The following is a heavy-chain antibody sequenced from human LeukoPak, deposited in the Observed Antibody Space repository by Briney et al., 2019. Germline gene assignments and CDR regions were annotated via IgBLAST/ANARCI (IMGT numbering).Heavy chain of an antibody. V-gene: IGHV3-20*04. D-gene: IGHD3-3*01. J-gene: IGHJ6*03. CDR1: GFTFSNAW. CDR2: INWNGGST. Sequence: GGSLRLSCAASGFTFSNAWMSWVRQAPGKGLEWVSGINWNGGSTGYADSVKGRFTISRDNAKNSLYLQMNSLRAEDTALYYCARDTIYTIFGVVIPPYYYMDVWGKGTTVTVSS. CDR3: ARDTIYTIFGVVIPPYYYMDV.